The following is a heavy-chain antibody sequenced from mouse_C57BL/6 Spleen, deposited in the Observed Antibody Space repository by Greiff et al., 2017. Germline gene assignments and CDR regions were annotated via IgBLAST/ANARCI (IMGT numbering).Heavy chain of an antibody. Sequence: QVQLQQPGAELVKPGASVKVSCKASGYTFTSYWMHWVKQRPGQGLEWIGRIHPSDSDTNYNQKLKGKATLSVDKSSSTAYMRLSSLTSEDSAVCYCAIGATGNAMDYWGQGASVAGSS. D-gene: IGHD3-1*01. J-gene: IGHJ4*01. CDR2: IHPSDSDT. CDR1: GYTFTSYW. CDR3: AIGATGNAMDY. V-gene: IGHV1-74*01.